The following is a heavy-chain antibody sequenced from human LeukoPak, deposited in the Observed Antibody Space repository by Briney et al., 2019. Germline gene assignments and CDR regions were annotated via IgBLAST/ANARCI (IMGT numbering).Heavy chain of an antibody. J-gene: IGHJ4*02. D-gene: IGHD2-21*02. CDR3: ASAVVVTATLDY. V-gene: IGHV1-46*01. Sequence: APVKVSCKASGYTFTSYYMHWVRPAPGQGREWVGIINPIVDSTNYAQKFQGRVTMTRDTSTSTVYMELSSLRSEDTAVYYCASAVVVTATLDYWGQGTLVTVSS. CDR1: GYTFTSYY. CDR2: INPIVDST.